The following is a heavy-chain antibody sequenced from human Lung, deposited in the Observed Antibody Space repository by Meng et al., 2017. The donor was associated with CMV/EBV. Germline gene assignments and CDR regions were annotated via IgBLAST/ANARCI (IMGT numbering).Heavy chain of an antibody. J-gene: IGHJ5*02. V-gene: IGHV3-21*01. D-gene: IGHD6-6*01. CDR3: ARAYSSSSNGWFDP. CDR2: ISSGSAYI. Sequence: GESLKISCAASGFSFSNFYMNWVRQAPGKGLEWVASISSGSAYIFYADSVEGRFTISRDNAKDSLYLQMNSLRAEDTAVYYCARAYSSSSNGWFDPWGQGTXVTVAS. CDR1: GFSFSNFY.